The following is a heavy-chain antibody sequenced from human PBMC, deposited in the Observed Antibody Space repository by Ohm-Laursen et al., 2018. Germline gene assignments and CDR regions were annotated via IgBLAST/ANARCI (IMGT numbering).Heavy chain of an antibody. D-gene: IGHD2-15*01. Sequence: GASVKVSCKASGGTFSSYAISWVRQAPGQGLEWMGGIIPIFGTANYAQKFQGRVTITADESTSTAYMELRSLRSDDTAVYYCARDVLGYCSGGSCYGDWFDPWGQGTLVTVSS. CDR2: IIPIFGTA. V-gene: IGHV1-69*13. CDR3: ARDVLGYCSGGSCYGDWFDP. J-gene: IGHJ5*02. CDR1: GGTFSSYA.